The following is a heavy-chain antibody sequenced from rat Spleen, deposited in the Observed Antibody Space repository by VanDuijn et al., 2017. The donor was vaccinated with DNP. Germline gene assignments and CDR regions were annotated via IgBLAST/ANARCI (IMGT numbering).Heavy chain of an antibody. CDR2: ISYSGST. Sequence: EVQLQESGSGLVKPSQSLSLTCSVTGYSITSNYWGWIRQLPGNKMEYIGHISYSGSTNNNPSLRSRISITRDTSKNHFFLHLNSVTTEDTATYYCARWTRYFDYWGQGVMVTVSS. V-gene: IGHV3-1*01. D-gene: IGHD1-7*01. J-gene: IGHJ2*01. CDR1: GYSITSNY. CDR3: ARWTRYFDY.